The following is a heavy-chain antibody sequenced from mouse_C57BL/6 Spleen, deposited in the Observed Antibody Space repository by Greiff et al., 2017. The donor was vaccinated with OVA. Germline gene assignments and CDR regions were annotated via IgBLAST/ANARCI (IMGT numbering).Heavy chain of an antibody. V-gene: IGHV2-9-1*01. CDR1: GFSLTSYA. D-gene: IGHD2-4*01. J-gene: IGHJ2*01. CDR3: ARIYYDYDYFDY. Sequence: QVQLKESGPGLVAPSQSLSITCTVSGFSLTSYAISWVRQPPGKGLEWLGVIWPGGGTNYNSALKSRLSISKDNSKSQVFLKMNSLQTDDTARYYCARIYYDYDYFDYWGQGTTLTVSS. CDR2: IWPGGGT.